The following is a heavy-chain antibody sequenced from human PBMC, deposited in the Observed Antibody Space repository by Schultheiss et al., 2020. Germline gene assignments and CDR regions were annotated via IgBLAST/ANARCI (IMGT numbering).Heavy chain of an antibody. CDR1: GFTFSNAW. Sequence: GGSLRLSCAASGFTFSNAWMSWVRQAPGKGLEWVSAISGSGGSTYYADSVKGRFTISRDNSKNTLYLQMNSLRAEDTAVYYCAKDSSGYYSYYFDYWGQGTLVTVSS. CDR2: ISGSGGST. J-gene: IGHJ4*02. D-gene: IGHD3-22*01. CDR3: AKDSSGYYSYYFDY. V-gene: IGHV3-23*01.